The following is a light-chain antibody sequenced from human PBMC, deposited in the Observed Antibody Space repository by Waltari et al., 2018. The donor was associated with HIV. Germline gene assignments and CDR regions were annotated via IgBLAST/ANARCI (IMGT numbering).Light chain of an antibody. CDR3: QQRSNWPPGGAYT. Sequence: EIVLTQSPATLSLSPGDRATLSCRASQSVRSYLAWYQQKPGQAPRLLIYDASARATGTPARFSGSGSGTDFTLTISSLEPEDFAVYYCQQRSNWPPGGAYTFGQGTKLEIK. CDR1: QSVRSY. CDR2: DAS. J-gene: IGKJ2*01. V-gene: IGKV3-11*01.